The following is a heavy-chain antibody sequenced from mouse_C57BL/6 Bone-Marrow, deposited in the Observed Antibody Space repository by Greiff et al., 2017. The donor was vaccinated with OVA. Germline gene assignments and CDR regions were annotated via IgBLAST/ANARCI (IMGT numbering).Heavy chain of an antibody. J-gene: IGHJ4*01. Sequence: SGPELVKPGASVKISCKASGYSFTDYNMNWVKQSNGKSLEWIGVINPNYGTTSYNQKFKGKATLTVDQSSSTAYMQLNSLTSEDSAVYYCARGFITTVVGAMDYWGQGTSVTVSS. D-gene: IGHD1-1*01. V-gene: IGHV1-39*01. CDR3: ARGFITTVVGAMDY. CDR2: INPNYGTT. CDR1: GYSFTDYN.